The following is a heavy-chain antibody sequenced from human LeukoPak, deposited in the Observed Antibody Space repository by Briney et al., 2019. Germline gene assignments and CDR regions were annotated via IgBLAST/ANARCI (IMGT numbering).Heavy chain of an antibody. D-gene: IGHD4-17*01. J-gene: IGHJ4*02. Sequence: GGSLRLSCSASGFTFSRHGMHWVRQAPGKGLEWVAAIWFDGSKNYYADSVKGRFTISRDNTKNTLYLQMNYLRADDTAVYFCARYYGDYGGFDYWGQGTLVTVSS. V-gene: IGHV3-33*08. CDR3: ARYYGDYGGFDY. CDR1: GFTFSRHG. CDR2: IWFDGSKN.